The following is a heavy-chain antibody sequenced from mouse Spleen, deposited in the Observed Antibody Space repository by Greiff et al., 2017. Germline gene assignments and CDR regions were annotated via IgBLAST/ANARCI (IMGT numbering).Heavy chain of an antibody. CDR2: IWSGGST. V-gene: IGHV2-2*01. J-gene: IGHJ2*01. Sequence: VQVVESGPGLVQPSQSLSITCTVSGFSLTSYGVHWVRQSPGKGLEWLGVIWSGGSTDYNAAFISRLSISKDNSKSQVFFKMNSLQADDTAIYYCARSYPYFDYWGQGTTLTVSS. CDR1: GFSLTSYG. CDR3: ARSYPYFDY.